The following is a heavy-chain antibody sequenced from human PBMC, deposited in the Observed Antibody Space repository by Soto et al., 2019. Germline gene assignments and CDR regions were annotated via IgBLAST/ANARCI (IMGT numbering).Heavy chain of an antibody. CDR1: GGSFSAYY. J-gene: IGHJ6*02. D-gene: IGHD6-19*01. CDR2: INHSGST. V-gene: IGHV4-34*01. Sequence: QVQLQQWGAGLLKPSETLSLTCAVYGGSFSAYYWCWIRQPPGKGLEWIGEINHSGSTNYNPSLMRRVTISVDTSKNQFSLQLSCVTAAATAVYYCARGPLSVAGHARGYYYYSGMDVSGQGTTVSVSS. CDR3: ARGPLSVAGHARGYYYYSGMDV.